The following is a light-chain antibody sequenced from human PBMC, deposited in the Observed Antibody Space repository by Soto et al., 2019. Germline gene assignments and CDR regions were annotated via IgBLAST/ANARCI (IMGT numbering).Light chain of an antibody. J-gene: IGLJ2*01. Sequence: QSALTQPASVSGSPGQSITISCTGTSIDVSTYNYVSWYQQYPGKAPKLMIYDVTNRPSGVSNRFSGSKSGNTASLTISGLQAEDEADYYCTSYRGTGTFEVFGGGTKLNVL. CDR1: SIDVSTYNY. V-gene: IGLV2-14*01. CDR3: TSYRGTGTFEV. CDR2: DVT.